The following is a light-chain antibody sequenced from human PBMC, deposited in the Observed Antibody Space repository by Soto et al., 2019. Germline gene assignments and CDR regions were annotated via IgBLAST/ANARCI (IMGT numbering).Light chain of an antibody. V-gene: IGKV3-20*01. J-gene: IGKJ4*01. Sequence: EIVLTQSPGTLSVSAGERATLSCRASQSVSSNLLTWYHQKPGQAPTLLIYGASIRATGIPDRFSGSGSGTDFTLTISRLEPEDFAVNYCQQYCSSPLTFGGGTKVEIK. CDR3: QQYCSSPLT. CDR2: GAS. CDR1: QSVSSNL.